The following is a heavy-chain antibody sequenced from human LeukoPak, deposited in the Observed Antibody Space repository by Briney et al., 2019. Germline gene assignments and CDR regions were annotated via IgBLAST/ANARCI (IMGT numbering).Heavy chain of an antibody. CDR1: GGSISSYY. CDR2: IYTSGST. CDR3: ARGSDMAASGDFDY. J-gene: IGHJ4*02. V-gene: IGHV4-4*07. Sequence: SETLSLTCTVSGGSISSYYWSWIRQPAGKGLEWIGRIYTSGSTNYNPSLKSRVTMSVDTSKNQFSLKLSSVTAADTAVYYCARGSDMAASGDFDYWGRGTLVTVSS. D-gene: IGHD5-24*01.